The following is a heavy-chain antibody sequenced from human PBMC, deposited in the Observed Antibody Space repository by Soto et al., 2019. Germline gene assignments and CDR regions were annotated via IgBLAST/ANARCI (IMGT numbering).Heavy chain of an antibody. V-gene: IGHV3-48*02. J-gene: IGHJ6*02. CDR2: ISSSSSTI. CDR3: ARDRVLLLHGSYYYYGVDV. Sequence: GGSLRLSCAASGFTFSSYSMNWVRQAPGKGLEWVSYISSSSSTIYYADSVKGRFTISRDNAKNSLYLQMNSLRDEDTAVYYCARDRVLLLHGSYYYYGVDVWGQGTTVTVSS. CDR1: GFTFSSYS. D-gene: IGHD2-15*01.